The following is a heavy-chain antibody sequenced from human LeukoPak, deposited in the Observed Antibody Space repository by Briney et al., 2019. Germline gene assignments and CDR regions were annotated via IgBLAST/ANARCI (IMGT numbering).Heavy chain of an antibody. V-gene: IGHV4-34*01. CDR2: INHSGSA. CDR1: GGSFSGYY. J-gene: IGHJ6*03. D-gene: IGHD2-2*02. CDR3: ARGRYCSSTSCYMGQYYYYMDV. Sequence: SETLSLTCAVYGGSFSGYYWSWIRQPPGKGLEWIGEINHSGSANYNPPLKSRVTISVDTSKNQFSLKLSSVTAADTAVYYCARGRYCSSTSCYMGQYYYYMDVWGKGTTVTVSS.